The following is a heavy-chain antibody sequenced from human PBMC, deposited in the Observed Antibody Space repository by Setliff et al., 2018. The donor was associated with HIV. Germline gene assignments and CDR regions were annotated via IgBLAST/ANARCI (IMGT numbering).Heavy chain of an antibody. J-gene: IGHJ3*02. CDR2: IGSTSSSI. V-gene: IGHV3-48*01. CDR1: GFTFSSYS. D-gene: IGHD7-27*01. CDR3: VGSPAEAASAAWGGAFDI. Sequence: QPGGSLRLSCAASGFTFSSYSMNWVRQAPGKGLEWVSYIGSTSSSIYYADSVKGRFTISRDSAKNSLYLQMNSLRAEDTAVYYCVGSPAEAASAAWGGAFDIWGQGILVTVSS.